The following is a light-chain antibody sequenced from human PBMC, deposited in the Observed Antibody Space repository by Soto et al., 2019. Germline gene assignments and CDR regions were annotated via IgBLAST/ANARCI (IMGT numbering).Light chain of an antibody. CDR2: GAS. CDR3: QHYGSSPST. CDR1: QSVSSY. J-gene: IGKJ1*01. Sequence: EIVLTQSPGTLSLSPGERVTLSCRASQSVSSYLAWYQQKPGQAPRLLIYGASSRATGIPDRFSGSGSGTDFTLTISRLEPEDFAVYYCQHYGSSPSTFGQGTKVEIK. V-gene: IGKV3-20*01.